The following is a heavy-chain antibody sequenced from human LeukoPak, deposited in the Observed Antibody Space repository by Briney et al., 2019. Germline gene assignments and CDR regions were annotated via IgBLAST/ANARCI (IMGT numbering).Heavy chain of an antibody. CDR2: IWYDGQTK. CDR3: AREWGRIAVAGGPGY. Sequence: AGSLRLSCEASGFIFSNYGMHWVRQAPGKGLEWLALIWYDGQTKFYADSVKGRFTIFKDNSGNTPFLHMTSLRVEDTAVYYCAREWGRIAVAGGPGYWGQGALVTVSS. V-gene: IGHV3-33*01. D-gene: IGHD6-19*01. CDR1: GFIFSNYG. J-gene: IGHJ4*02.